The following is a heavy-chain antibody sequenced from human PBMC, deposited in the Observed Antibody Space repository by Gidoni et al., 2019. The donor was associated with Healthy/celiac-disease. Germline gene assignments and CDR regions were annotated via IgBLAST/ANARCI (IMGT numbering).Heavy chain of an antibody. D-gene: IGHD3-3*01. CDR1: GFTFSSYA. CDR2: ISGSGGST. CDR3: AKVYYDFWSGYLCD. V-gene: IGHV3-23*01. Sequence: EVQLLESGGGLVQPGGSLRLSCAASGFTFSSYAMSWVRQAPGKGLEWVSAISGSGGSTYYADSVKGRLTISRDNSKNTLYLQMNSLRAEDTAVYYCAKVYYDFWSGYLCDWGQGTLVTVSS. J-gene: IGHJ4*02.